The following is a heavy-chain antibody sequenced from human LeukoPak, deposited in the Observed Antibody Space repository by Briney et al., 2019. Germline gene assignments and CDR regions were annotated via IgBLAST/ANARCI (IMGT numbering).Heavy chain of an antibody. V-gene: IGHV4-39*01. CDR1: GGSFSSTGYC. CDR3: AKAGVRYFDSSGLYAFDF. CDR2: IYYSGST. D-gene: IGHD3-22*01. Sequence: PSETLSLTCAVSGGSFSSTGYCWAWPRHPPGTGLEWFGTIYYSGSTYHNTSLKIRITMSVDTSRNQFSLKLSSVDAADTAVYYCAKAGVRYFDSSGLYAFDFWGQGTTVTVSS. J-gene: IGHJ3*01.